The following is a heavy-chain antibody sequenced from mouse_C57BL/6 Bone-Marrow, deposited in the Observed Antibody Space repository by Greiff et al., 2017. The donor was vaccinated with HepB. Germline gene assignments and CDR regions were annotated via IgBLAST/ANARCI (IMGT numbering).Heavy chain of an antibody. Sequence: QVQLQQPGAELVKPGASVKLSCKASGYTFTSYWMHWVKQRPGRGLEWIGRIDPNSGGTKYNEKFKSKATLTVDKPSSTAYMQLSSLTSEDSAVYYCARKITMVVAPYWYFDVWGTGTTVTVSS. D-gene: IGHD1-1*01. CDR2: IDPNSGGT. CDR1: GYTFTSYW. V-gene: IGHV1-72*01. CDR3: ARKITMVVAPYWYFDV. J-gene: IGHJ1*03.